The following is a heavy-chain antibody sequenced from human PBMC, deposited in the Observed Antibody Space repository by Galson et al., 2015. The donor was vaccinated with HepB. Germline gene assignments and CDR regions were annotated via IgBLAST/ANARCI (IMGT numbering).Heavy chain of an antibody. CDR3: AKDRRYFDWSFDY. D-gene: IGHD3-9*01. CDR2: ISYDGSNK. V-gene: IGHV3-30*18. CDR1: GFTFSSYG. J-gene: IGHJ4*02. Sequence: SLRLSCAASGFTFSSYGMHWVRQAPGKGLEWVAVISYDGSNKYYADSVKGRFTISRDNSKNTLYLQMNSLRAEDTAVYYCAKDRRYFDWSFDYWGQGTLVTVSS.